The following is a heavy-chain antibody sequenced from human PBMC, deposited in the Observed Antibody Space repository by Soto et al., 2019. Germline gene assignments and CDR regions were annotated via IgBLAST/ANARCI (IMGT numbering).Heavy chain of an antibody. J-gene: IGHJ4*02. CDR1: GGTFSTYA. Sequence: QVQLVQSGAEVKKPGSSVKVSCKASGGTFSTYAITWVRQAPGQGLEWMGGIIPIFGTTNYAQKFQGRVTITADEYTSTGYMELSSLRSEDTAVYYCARALEEYYYDSSGYYYVYWGQGTPVTVSS. CDR2: IIPIFGTT. V-gene: IGHV1-69*12. CDR3: ARALEEYYYDSSGYYYVY. D-gene: IGHD3-22*01.